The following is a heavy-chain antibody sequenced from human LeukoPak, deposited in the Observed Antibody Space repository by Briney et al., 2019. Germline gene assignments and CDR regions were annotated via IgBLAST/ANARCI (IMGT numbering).Heavy chain of an antibody. D-gene: IGHD6-13*01. J-gene: IGHJ4*02. CDR1: GFTFSSYE. Sequence: GGSLRLSCAASGFTFSSYEMHWVRQAPGKGLEGFSYISSRCTTIYYADSVKRRFTISRDNAKNSLYLQMHSLNAEDTPVYHCARLAAAGFDYWGQGTLVTVSS. V-gene: IGHV3-48*03. CDR3: ARLAAAGFDY. CDR2: ISSRCTTI.